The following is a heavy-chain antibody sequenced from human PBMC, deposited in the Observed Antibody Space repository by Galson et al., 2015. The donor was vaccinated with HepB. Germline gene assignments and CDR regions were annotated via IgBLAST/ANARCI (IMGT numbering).Heavy chain of an antibody. V-gene: IGHV1-69*13. J-gene: IGHJ4*02. CDR2: IIPIFGTA. D-gene: IGHD3-22*01. CDR1: GGTFSRYA. Sequence: SVKVSCKASGGTFSRYAISWVRQAPGQGLEWMGGIIPIFGTANYAQKFQGRVTITADESTSTAYMELSSLRSEDTAVYYCARETHYYDSSGYYQYYFDYWGQGTLVTVSS. CDR3: ARETHYYDSSGYYQYYFDY.